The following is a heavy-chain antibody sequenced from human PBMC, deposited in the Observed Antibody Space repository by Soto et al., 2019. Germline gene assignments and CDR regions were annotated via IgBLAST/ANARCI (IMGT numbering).Heavy chain of an antibody. CDR2: ISSSSSYI. CDR3: ARGASGRIVVVPAAKKPDYGDLGY. V-gene: IGHV3-21*01. CDR1: GFTFSSYS. J-gene: IGHJ4*02. D-gene: IGHD2-2*01. Sequence: GGSLRLSCAASGFTFSSYSMNWVRQAPGKGLEWVSSISSSSSYIYYADSVKGRFTISRDNAKNSLYLQMNSLRAEDTAVYYCARGASGRIVVVPAAKKPDYGDLGYWGQGTLVTVSS.